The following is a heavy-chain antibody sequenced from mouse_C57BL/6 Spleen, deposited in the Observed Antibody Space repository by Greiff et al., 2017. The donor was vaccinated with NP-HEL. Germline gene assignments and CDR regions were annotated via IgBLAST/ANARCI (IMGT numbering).Heavy chain of an antibody. CDR1: GYTFTSYW. CDR2: INPSNGGT. V-gene: IGHV1-53*01. CDR3: AREVTTVVAPYFDY. Sequence: VQLQQPGTELVKPGASVKLSCKASGYTFTSYWMHWVKQRPGQGLEWIGNINPSNGGTNYNDKFKSKATLTVDKSSRTAYMQLSSLTSEDSAVYYCAREVTTVVAPYFDYWGQGTTLTVSS. D-gene: IGHD1-1*01. J-gene: IGHJ2*01.